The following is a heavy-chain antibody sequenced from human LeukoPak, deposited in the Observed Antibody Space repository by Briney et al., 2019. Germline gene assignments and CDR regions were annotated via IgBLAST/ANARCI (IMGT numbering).Heavy chain of an antibody. CDR2: ISRGSDHI. D-gene: IGHD3-22*01. CDR1: GFTFSSYA. J-gene: IGHJ4*02. CDR3: ARPYDTRGYFPDY. V-gene: IGHV3-21*01. Sequence: GGSLRLSCAASGFTFSSYAMNWVRQAPGKGLEWVSSISRGSDHIFYADSMKGRFTISRDNAKNLLYLQMNSLGAEDAAVYYCARPYDTRGYFPDYWGQGTLVTVSS.